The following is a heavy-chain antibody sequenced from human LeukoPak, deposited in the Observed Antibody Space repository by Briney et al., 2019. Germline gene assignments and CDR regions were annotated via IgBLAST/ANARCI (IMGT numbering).Heavy chain of an antibody. J-gene: IGHJ4*02. CDR2: IRSKTYGETT. V-gene: IGHV3-49*03. CDR3: TRYHGYADY. D-gene: IGHD5-12*01. CDR1: GFTFGVYA. Sequence: GGSLRLSCTASGFTFGVYAMSWFRQAPGKGLEWVGFIRSKTYGETTEYAASVRGRFTISRDDSKSIAYLQMNSLKTEDTAMYYCTRYHGYADYWGQGSLVTVSS.